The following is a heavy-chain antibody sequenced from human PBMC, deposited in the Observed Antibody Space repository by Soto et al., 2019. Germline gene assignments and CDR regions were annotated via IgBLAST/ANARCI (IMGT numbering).Heavy chain of an antibody. CDR1: EFTFSGRS. Sequence: EVQLVESGGGLVQPGGSLRLSCAASEFTFSGRSVHWVRQAPGKGLVWVSGIDKVGTDSTYADSVKGRFTSSRDNAKDTVYLQINSLSVEGTAVYYCARGWFGPDVWGKGTTVTVSS. J-gene: IGHJ6*03. CDR2: IDKVGTDS. D-gene: IGHD3-10*01. V-gene: IGHV3-74*01. CDR3: ARGWFGPDV.